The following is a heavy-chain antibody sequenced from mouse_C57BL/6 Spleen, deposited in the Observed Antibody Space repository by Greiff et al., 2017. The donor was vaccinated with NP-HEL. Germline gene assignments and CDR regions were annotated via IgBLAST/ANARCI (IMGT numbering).Heavy chain of an antibody. D-gene: IGHD2-2*01. CDR1: GYTFTGYW. V-gene: IGHV1-9*01. CDR3: ATLWLRQEMDY. CDR2: ILPGSGST. Sequence: LQQSGAELLKPGASVKLSCKATGYTFTGYWIEWVKQRPGHGLEWIGEILPGSGSTNYNEKFKGKATFTADTSSNTAYLQLSSLTTADSAIYYCATLWLRQEMDYWGQGTSVTVSS. J-gene: IGHJ4*01.